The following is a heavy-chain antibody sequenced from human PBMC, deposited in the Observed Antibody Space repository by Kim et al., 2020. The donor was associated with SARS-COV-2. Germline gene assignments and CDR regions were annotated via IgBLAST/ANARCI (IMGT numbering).Heavy chain of an antibody. CDR3: TTRRTWYYYGMDV. J-gene: IGHJ6*02. Sequence: GGSLRLSCAASGFTFSNAWMSWVRQAPGKGLEWVGRIKSKTDGGTTDYAAPVKGRFTISRDDSKNTLYLQMNSLKTEDTAVYYCTTRRTWYYYGMDVWGQGTTVTVSS. CDR2: IKSKTDGGTT. CDR1: GFTFSNAW. V-gene: IGHV3-15*01.